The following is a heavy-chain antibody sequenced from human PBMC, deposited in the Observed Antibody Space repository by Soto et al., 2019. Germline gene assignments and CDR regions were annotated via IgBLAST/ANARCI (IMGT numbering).Heavy chain of an antibody. V-gene: IGHV1-18*01. J-gene: IGHJ6*02. Sequence: QVQLVQSGAEVKKPGASVKVSCKASGYRFSSFGIIWVRQAPGQGLEWMGWISAYNGNTNYAQKFQGRVTMSIDTSTSSAYMELTSLRSDDTAVYYCARPLDYYFYAMDAWGQGTTVTVSS. CDR3: ARPLDYYFYAMDA. CDR1: GYRFSSFG. CDR2: ISAYNGNT.